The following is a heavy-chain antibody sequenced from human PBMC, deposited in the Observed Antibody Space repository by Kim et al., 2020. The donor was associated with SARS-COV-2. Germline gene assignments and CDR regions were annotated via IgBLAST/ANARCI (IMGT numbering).Heavy chain of an antibody. CDR2: IKSNTDGGTT. CDR1: GFTFSNAW. CDR3: ATRPPPYARLFFDY. V-gene: IGHV3-15*01. Sequence: GGSLRLSCAASGFTFSNAWMSWVRQSPGRGLEWVGRIKSNTDGGTTDYAAPVTGRFTISRDDSKNTLYLQMNSLKTEDTALYYCATRPPPYARLFFDYWGQGTPVTVSS. D-gene: IGHD2-8*01. J-gene: IGHJ4*02.